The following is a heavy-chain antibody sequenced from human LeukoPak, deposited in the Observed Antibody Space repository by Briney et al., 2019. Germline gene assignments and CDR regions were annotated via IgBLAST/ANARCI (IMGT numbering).Heavy chain of an antibody. CDR3: ARRGTSPAAFDY. D-gene: IGHD2-2*01. V-gene: IGHV5-51*01. CDR1: GYSFSNNW. CDR2: IYAGDSDI. Sequence: RGESLKISCKGSGYSFSNNWIGWVRQMPVKGLEWMGIIYAGDSDIRYSPSLQGQVTISADKSISNAYLQWSSLKASDTAMYYCARRGTSPAAFDYWGQGTLVTVSS. J-gene: IGHJ4*02.